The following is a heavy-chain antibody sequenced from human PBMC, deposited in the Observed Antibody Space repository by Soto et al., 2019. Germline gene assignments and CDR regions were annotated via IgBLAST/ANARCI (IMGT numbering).Heavy chain of an antibody. CDR2: FSHIDDLH. D-gene: IGHD1-26*01. CDR1: DFNLTRHI. J-gene: IGHJ4*02. V-gene: IGHV3-23*01. Sequence: PGGSLRLSCSASDFNLTRHIINWIRQPPWKGLECFSSFSHIDDLHFSARSFWGRFTFSRDISTNTVYLQMNSLRVDATAIFFCAKSVGATKLDDYWGQGTLVTVSS. CDR3: AKSVGATKLDDY.